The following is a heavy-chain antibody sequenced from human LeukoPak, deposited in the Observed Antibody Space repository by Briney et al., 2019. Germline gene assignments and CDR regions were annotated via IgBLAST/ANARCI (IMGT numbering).Heavy chain of an antibody. CDR1: GGSISSSSYY. CDR3: ARVGDYYDSSGYYHDY. Sequence: PSETLSLTCTVSGGSISSSSYYWGWIRQPPGKGLEWIGSIYYSGSTYYNLSLKSRVTISVDTSKNQFSLKLSSVTAADTAVYYCARVGDYYDSSGYYHDYWGQGTLVTVSS. J-gene: IGHJ4*02. D-gene: IGHD3-22*01. CDR2: IYYSGST. V-gene: IGHV4-39*07.